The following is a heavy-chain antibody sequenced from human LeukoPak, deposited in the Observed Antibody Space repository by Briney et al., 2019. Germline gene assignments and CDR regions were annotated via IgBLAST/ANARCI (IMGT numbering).Heavy chain of an antibody. CDR1: GFTFSSYA. J-gene: IGHJ4*02. V-gene: IGHV3-30*02. D-gene: IGHD5-12*01. CDR2: MRSDGSNK. Sequence: PGGSLRLSCAASGFTFSSYAMHWVRQAPGKGLEWVASMRSDGSNKYYADSVKGRLTISRDNSKNTLYLQMNSLRAEDTAVYYCAKSRYSGYDVFDYWGQGTLVTVSS. CDR3: AKSRYSGYDVFDY.